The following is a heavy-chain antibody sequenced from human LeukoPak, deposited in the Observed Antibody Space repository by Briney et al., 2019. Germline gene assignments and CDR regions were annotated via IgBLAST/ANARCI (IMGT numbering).Heavy chain of an antibody. V-gene: IGHV1-69*06. CDR3: ARWEMNYSGYDGDWFDP. CDR2: IIPIFGTA. J-gene: IGHJ5*02. CDR1: GGTFSSYA. D-gene: IGHD5-12*01. Sequence: GASVKVSCKVSGGTFSSYAISWVRQAPGQGLEWMGGIIPIFGTANYAQKFQGRVTITADKSTSTAYMELSSLRSEDTAVYYCARWEMNYSGYDGDWFDPWGQGTLVTVSS.